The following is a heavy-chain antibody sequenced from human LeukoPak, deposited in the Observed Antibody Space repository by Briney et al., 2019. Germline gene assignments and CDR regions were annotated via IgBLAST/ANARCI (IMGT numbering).Heavy chain of an antibody. Sequence: PSETLSLTCAVYGGSFSGYYWSWIRQPPGKGLEWIGEINHSGSTNYNPSLKSRVTISVDTSKNQFSLKLSSVTAADTAVYYCARVSGNMGRLEDSSSWYLDYWGQGTLVTVSS. CDR3: ARVSGNMGRLEDSSSWYLDY. V-gene: IGHV4-34*01. CDR1: GGSFSGYY. J-gene: IGHJ4*02. D-gene: IGHD6-13*01. CDR2: INHSGST.